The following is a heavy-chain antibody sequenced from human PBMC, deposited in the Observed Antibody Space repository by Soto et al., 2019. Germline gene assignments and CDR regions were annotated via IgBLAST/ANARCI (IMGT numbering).Heavy chain of an antibody. J-gene: IGHJ4*02. CDR3: AKGYASSSGFADY. Sequence: EVQLVESGGGLVQPGRSLRLSCAASGFTFDDYAMHWVRQAPGKGLEWVSGISWNSNSIAYADSVKGRFTISRDNAKNSLYLQMNTLRAEDTALYYCAKGYASSSGFADYWGRGTLVTVSS. V-gene: IGHV3-9*01. D-gene: IGHD6-6*01. CDR2: ISWNSNSI. CDR1: GFTFDDYA.